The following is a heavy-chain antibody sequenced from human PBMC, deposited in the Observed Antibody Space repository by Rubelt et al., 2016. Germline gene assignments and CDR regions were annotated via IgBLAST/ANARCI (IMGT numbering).Heavy chain of an antibody. J-gene: IGHJ5*02. CDR3: AKECPSLHTYAVNPNA. CDR2: IYSGGRGST. Sequence: EVQLVESGGGLIQSGGSLRLSCAASGFTVSTNYMSWVRQATGQGLGWASGIYSGGRGSTNIDTSVKGHFTISRNHSKNKRYLQMHSRGAEDTAKYYGAKECPSLHTYAVNPNAWGQGTLVTVSS. CDR1: GFTVSTNY. V-gene: IGHV3-53*01. D-gene: IGHD4-17*01.